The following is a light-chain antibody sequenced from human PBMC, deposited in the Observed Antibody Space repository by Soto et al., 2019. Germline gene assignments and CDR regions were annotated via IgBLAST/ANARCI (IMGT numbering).Light chain of an antibody. CDR2: EVS. CDR1: SSDVGGYNY. V-gene: IGLV2-14*01. CDR3: SSYTSTSTLYV. Sequence: QSALTQPASVSGSPGQSITISCTGTSSDVGGYNYVSWYQQHPGKAPKLMIYEVSSRPSGVSNRFSGSKSGNTASLTISGLQAEDEADYYSSSYTSTSTLYVFGSGTKLTVL. J-gene: IGLJ1*01.